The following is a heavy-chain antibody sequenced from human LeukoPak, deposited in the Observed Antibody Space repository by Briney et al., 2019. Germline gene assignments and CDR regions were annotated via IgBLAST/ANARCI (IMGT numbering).Heavy chain of an antibody. V-gene: IGHV4-4*07. CDR2: IYTSGST. Sequence: SETLSLTCTVSGGSISIYYWSWIRQPAGKGREWIGRIYTSGSTNYNAALKSRVTMSVDTSKNQFSLKLRSVTAADSAVYYCARDQEGRSCSGGTCYLGWSFDLWGRGTLVTVSS. J-gene: IGHJ2*01. CDR1: GGSISIYY. CDR3: ARDQEGRSCSGGTCYLGWSFDL. D-gene: IGHD2-15*01.